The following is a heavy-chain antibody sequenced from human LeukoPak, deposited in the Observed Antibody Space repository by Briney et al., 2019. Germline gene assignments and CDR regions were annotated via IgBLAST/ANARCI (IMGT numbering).Heavy chain of an antibody. Sequence: SETLSLTCTVSGGSIYSSNSYWAWIRQSPGQGLEWIGSIFYGGSTFYNPSLKRRATISVDTSKNQFSLRLTSVTAADTAVYYCARTTPGAGWFLSYWGQGTLDTVSS. V-gene: IGHV4-39*07. CDR3: ARTTPGAGWFLSY. CDR1: GGSIYSSNSY. J-gene: IGHJ4*02. D-gene: IGHD6-19*01. CDR2: IFYGGST.